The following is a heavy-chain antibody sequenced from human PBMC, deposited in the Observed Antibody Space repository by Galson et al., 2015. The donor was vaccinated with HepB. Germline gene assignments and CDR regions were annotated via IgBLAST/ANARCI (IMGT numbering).Heavy chain of an antibody. CDR2: SGSTI. D-gene: IGHD1-26*01. V-gene: IGHV3-11*01. J-gene: IGHJ6*02. Sequence: SGSTIYYADSVKGRFTISRDNAKNSLYLQMNSLRAEDTALYYCAKEVLKWEPNDHGMDVWGQGTTVTVSS. CDR3: AKEVLKWEPNDHGMDV.